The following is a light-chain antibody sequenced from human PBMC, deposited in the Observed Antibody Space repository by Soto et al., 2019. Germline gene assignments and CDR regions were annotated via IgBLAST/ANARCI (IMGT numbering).Light chain of an antibody. CDR2: DAS. CDR3: QQYNGFSLT. Sequence: DIQMTQSPSTLSASVGDRVTITCRASQTVSTWLAWYQQKPGKAPDLLISDASRLKRGVPSRFSGSGSGTEFTLTISSLQPDDFATYYCQQYNGFSLTFSQGTTVEIK. J-gene: IGKJ1*01. V-gene: IGKV1-5*01. CDR1: QTVSTW.